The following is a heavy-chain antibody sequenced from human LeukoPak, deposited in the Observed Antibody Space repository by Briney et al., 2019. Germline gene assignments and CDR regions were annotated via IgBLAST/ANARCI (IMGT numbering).Heavy chain of an antibody. CDR2: INPNSGGT. CDR1: GYTFTAYY. J-gene: IGHJ4*02. Sequence: ASVKVSCKASGYTFTAYYMHWVRQDPGQGLEWMGWINPNSGGTNYAQKFQGGVSMTRDTSINTAYMELSRLTSDDTAVYYCARGPQAGPDYWGQGTLVTVSS. V-gene: IGHV1-2*02. CDR3: ARGPQAGPDY. D-gene: IGHD6-19*01.